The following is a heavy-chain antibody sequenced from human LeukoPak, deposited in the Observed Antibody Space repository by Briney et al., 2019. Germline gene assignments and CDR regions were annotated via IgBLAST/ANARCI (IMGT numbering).Heavy chain of an antibody. CDR2: IYTSGST. V-gene: IGHV4-4*07. D-gene: IGHD3-22*01. CDR3: ARDSRHYDSSGYYYYYGMDV. CDR1: GGSISSYY. Sequence: SETLSLTCTVSGGSISSYYWSWIRQPAGKGLEWIGRIYTSGSTNYNPSLKSRVTMSVDTSKSQFSLKMSSVTAADTAVYYCARDSRHYDSSGYYYYYGMDVWSQGTTVTVSS. J-gene: IGHJ6*02.